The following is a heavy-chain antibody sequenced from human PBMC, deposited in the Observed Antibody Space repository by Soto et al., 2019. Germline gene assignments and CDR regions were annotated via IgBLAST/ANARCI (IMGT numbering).Heavy chain of an antibody. CDR1: GYTFTGYY. V-gene: IGHV1-2*02. CDR2: VNPNSGGA. J-gene: IGHJ3*02. D-gene: IGHD2-15*01. CDR3: ARGYCSGGTCYLSEAFDI. Sequence: ASVKVSCKASGYTFTGYYIHWVRQAPGQGLEWMGWVNPNSGGANYSQNFQGRVTMTRDTSITTAYMELSRLRSDDTAEYYCARGYCSGGTCYLSEAFDIWGQGTMVTVSS.